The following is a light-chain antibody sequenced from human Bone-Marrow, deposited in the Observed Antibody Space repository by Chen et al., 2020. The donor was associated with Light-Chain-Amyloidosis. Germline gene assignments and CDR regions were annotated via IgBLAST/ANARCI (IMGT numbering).Light chain of an antibody. V-gene: IGLV6-57*01. CDR1: SGSIATHY. J-gene: IGLJ3*02. CDR3: QSYQGSSQGL. CDR2: EDD. Sequence: NFMLSQPHSVSESPGKTVLISCTRSSGSIATHYVQWYQQRPGSSPTTVIYEDDQRPSGVPDRFSVSIDRSSNAASRTISGLKTEDEADYYCQSYQGSSQGLFGGGTKLTVL.